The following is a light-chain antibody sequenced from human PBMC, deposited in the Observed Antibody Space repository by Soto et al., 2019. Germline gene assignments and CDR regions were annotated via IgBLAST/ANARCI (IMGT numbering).Light chain of an antibody. CDR2: DVS. J-gene: IGLJ2*01. CDR3: SSYTSSSTPV. Sequence: QSVLTQPASVSGSPGQSITISCTGTSSDVGGYNYVSWYQQHPGKAPKLMIYDVSNRPSGVSNRFSGSKSGNTASLTISGLQAEDEADYYCSSYTSSSTPVCGGGTKLTVL. V-gene: IGLV2-14*01. CDR1: SSDVGGYNY.